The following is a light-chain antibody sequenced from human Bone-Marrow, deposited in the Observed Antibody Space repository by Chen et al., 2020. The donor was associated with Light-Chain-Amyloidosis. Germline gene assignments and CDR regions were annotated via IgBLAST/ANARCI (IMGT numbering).Light chain of an antibody. CDR1: NIGSTS. J-gene: IGLJ3*02. CDR3: QVWDRSSDRPV. V-gene: IGLV3-21*02. CDR2: DDS. Sequence: SYVLTQQSSVSVAPGQTATTACGGNNIGSTSVHWYQQTPGQAPLLVVYDDSDRPSGIPERLSGSNSGTTATLTISRVEAGDEADYYCQVWDRSSDRPVFGGGTKLTVL.